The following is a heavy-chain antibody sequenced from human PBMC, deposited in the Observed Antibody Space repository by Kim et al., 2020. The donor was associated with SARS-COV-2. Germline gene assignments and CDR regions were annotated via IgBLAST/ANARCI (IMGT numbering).Heavy chain of an antibody. CDR2: INPSGGST. D-gene: IGHD4-17*01. CDR3: ARDAHDYGDEGGFDY. CDR1: GYTFTSYY. V-gene: IGHV1-46*01. Sequence: ASVKVSCKASGYTFTSYYMHWVRQAPGQGLEWMGIINPSGGSTSYAQKFQGRVTMTRDTSTSTVYMELSSLRSEDTAVYYCARDAHDYGDEGGFDYWGQGTLVTVSS. J-gene: IGHJ4*02.